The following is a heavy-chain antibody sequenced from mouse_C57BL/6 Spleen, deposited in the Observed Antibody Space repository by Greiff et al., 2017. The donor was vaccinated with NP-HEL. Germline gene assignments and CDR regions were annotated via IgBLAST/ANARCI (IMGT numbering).Heavy chain of an antibody. CDR2: IYPRSGNT. CDR3: AREEGSAYYEYDWFAY. V-gene: IGHV1-81*01. Sequence: VQLQQSGAELARPGASVKLSCKASGYTFTSYGISWVKQRTGQGLEWIGEIYPRSGNTYYNEKFKGKATLTADKSSSTAYMELRSLTSEDSAVYFCAREEGSAYYEYDWFAYWGQGTLVTVSA. J-gene: IGHJ3*01. CDR1: GYTFTSYG. D-gene: IGHD2-4*01.